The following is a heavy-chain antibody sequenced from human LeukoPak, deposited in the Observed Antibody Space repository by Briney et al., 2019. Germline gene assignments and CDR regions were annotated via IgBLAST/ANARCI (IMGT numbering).Heavy chain of an antibody. V-gene: IGHV4-39*07. CDR3: AGDYYDSSGYLDY. J-gene: IGHJ4*02. CDR2: IYYSGST. CDR1: GGSISSSSYY. D-gene: IGHD3-22*01. Sequence: PSETLSLTCTVSGGSISSSSYYWGWIRQPPGKGLEWIGSIYYSGSTYYNPSLKSRVTISVDTSKNQFSLKLSSVTAADTAVYYCAGDYYDSSGYLDYWGQGTLVTVSS.